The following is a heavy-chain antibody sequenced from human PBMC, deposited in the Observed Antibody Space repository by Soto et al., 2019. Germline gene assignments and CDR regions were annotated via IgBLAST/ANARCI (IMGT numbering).Heavy chain of an antibody. V-gene: IGHV2-5*02. CDR2: IYWDDDE. Sequence: QITLKESGPTLVKPTQTLTLTCTFSGFSLTTRGVGVGWIRQPPGKALEWLALIYWDDDEGYSPSLKSRLTITKDPSKNQVVLTMTNIDPVDTATYYCAHRPRGYGYHFDYWVQGTLVTVSS. CDR1: GFSLTTRGVG. CDR3: AHRPRGYGYHFDY. J-gene: IGHJ4*02. D-gene: IGHD5-18*01.